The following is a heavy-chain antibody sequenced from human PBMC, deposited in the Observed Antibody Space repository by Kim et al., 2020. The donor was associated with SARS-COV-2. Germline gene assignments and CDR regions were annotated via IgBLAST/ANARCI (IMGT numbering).Heavy chain of an antibody. D-gene: IGHD1-26*01. J-gene: IGHJ5*02. CDR3: ARGGGSYYLGWFDP. Sequence: SETLSLTCTVSGGSISSYYWSWIRQPPGKGLEWIGNIYYSGSTNYNPSLKSRVTISVDTSKNQFSLKLSSVTAADTAVYYCARGGGSYYLGWFDPWGQGT. CDR2: IYYSGST. V-gene: IGHV4-59*01. CDR1: GGSISSYY.